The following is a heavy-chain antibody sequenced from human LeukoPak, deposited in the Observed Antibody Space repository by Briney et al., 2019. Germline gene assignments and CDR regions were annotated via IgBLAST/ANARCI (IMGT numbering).Heavy chain of an antibody. J-gene: IGHJ4*02. CDR3: ARLGDSSGYPLDY. CDR1: GGSFNRFA. CDR2: IYYSGST. D-gene: IGHD3-22*01. Sequence: SETLSLTCAVYGGSFNRFAGNWVRQPPGKGLEWIGYIYYSGSTNYNPSLKSRVTISVDTSKNQFSLKLSSVTAADTAVYYCARLGDSSGYPLDYWGQGTLVTVSS. V-gene: IGHV4-59*01.